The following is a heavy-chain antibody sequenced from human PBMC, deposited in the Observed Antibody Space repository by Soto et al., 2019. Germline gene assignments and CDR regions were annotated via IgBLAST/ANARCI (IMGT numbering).Heavy chain of an antibody. CDR3: ARDRRVTSGYYYYYYGMDV. Sequence: QVQLVQSGAEVKKPGASVKVSCKASGYTFTSYGISWVRQAPGQGLEWMGWISAYNGNTNYAQKFQGRVTMTRDTSISTAYMELSRLRSDDTAVYYCARDRRVTSGYYYYYYGMDVWGQGTTVTVSS. CDR2: ISAYNGNT. CDR1: GYTFTSYG. D-gene: IGHD3-10*01. V-gene: IGHV1-18*01. J-gene: IGHJ6*02.